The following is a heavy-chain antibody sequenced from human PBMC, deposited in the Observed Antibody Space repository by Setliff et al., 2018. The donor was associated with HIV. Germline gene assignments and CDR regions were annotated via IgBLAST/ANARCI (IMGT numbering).Heavy chain of an antibody. CDR2: IHHTGYI. J-gene: IGHJ4*02. CDR3: AITIVGVTTEMY. D-gene: IGHD2-21*02. V-gene: IGHV4-39*07. Sequence: PSETLSLTCSVSGGSISDNKYYWSWIRQPPGKGLEWIGEIHHTGYINYHPSLQSRVTVSVDTSKPQFSLKMNSVTAADTAVYYCAITIVGVTTEMYWGQGTLVTVSS. CDR1: GGSISDNKYY.